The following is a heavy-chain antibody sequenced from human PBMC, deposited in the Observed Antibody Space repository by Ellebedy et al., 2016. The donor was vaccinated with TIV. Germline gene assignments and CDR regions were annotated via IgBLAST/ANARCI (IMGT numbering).Heavy chain of an antibody. CDR2: IYWDENK. V-gene: IGHV2-5*02. D-gene: IGHD1-26*01. Sequence: SGPTLVKPTQTLTLTCTFSGFSLSTTAVGVGWIRQPPGKALEWLAFIYWDENKYYSPSLKTRLTISKDTSKNQVVLTMTNMDPVDTATFYCARTTGLVGATTVDYWGQGILVTVSS. CDR1: GFSLSTTAVG. J-gene: IGHJ4*02. CDR3: ARTTGLVGATTVDY.